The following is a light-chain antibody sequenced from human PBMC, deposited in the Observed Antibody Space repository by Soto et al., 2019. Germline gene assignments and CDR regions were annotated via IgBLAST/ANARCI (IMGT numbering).Light chain of an antibody. V-gene: IGKV1-9*01. CDR3: KQVNVYQST. CDR2: DES. Sequence: IQLTQSTYSLSSSVGSRATRTCMAIQGISSYLGWYQQKPGKATNIMIYDESTLHSGVKSRFSGGGSGTDFTLTIRSMQPEDFATYYCKQVNVYQSTLGEGTKVDIK. J-gene: IGKJ4*01. CDR1: QGISSY.